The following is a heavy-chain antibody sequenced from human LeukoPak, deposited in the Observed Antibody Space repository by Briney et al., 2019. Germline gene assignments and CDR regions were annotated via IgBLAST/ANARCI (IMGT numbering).Heavy chain of an antibody. J-gene: IGHJ5*01. CDR3: AKEVSDLSPYSTSPAGAWFDS. D-gene: IGHD6-13*01. Sequence: GGSLRLSCAASGFTFSNYAMSWVRQAPGKGLEWVSVISGTRGTTYYADSVKGRFTISRDNSKNTLYLQMNSLRAEDTAMYYCAKEVSDLSPYSTSPAGAWFDSWGQGTLVTVSS. CDR1: GFTFSNYA. V-gene: IGHV3-23*01. CDR2: ISGTRGTT.